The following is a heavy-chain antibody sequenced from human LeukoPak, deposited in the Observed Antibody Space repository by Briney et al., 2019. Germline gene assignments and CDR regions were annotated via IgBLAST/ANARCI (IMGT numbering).Heavy chain of an antibody. CDR3: ARVGRQQLTLYYFDY. Sequence: GASVKVSCKASGYTFTGYYMHWARQAPGQGLEWMGWINPNSGGTNYAQKFQGWVTMTRDTSISTAYMELSRLRSDDTAVYYCARVGRQQLTLYYFDYWGQGTLVTVSS. CDR1: GYTFTGYY. D-gene: IGHD6-13*01. V-gene: IGHV1-2*04. CDR2: INPNSGGT. J-gene: IGHJ4*02.